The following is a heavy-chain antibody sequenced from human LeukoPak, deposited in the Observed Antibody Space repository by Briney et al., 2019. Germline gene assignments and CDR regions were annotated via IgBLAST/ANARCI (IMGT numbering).Heavy chain of an antibody. CDR1: GYTFTGYY. CDR3: ARERRIYGDYGTYYYGMDV. CDR2: INPNSGGT. Sequence: ASVKLSCKASGYTFTGYYMHWERQAPGQGLEWMGWINPNSGGTYYAQKFQCRVTMTRDTSISTAYMELSRLRSDDTAVYYCARERRIYGDYGTYYYGMDVWGPGTTVTVSS. J-gene: IGHJ6*02. D-gene: IGHD4-17*01. V-gene: IGHV1-2*02.